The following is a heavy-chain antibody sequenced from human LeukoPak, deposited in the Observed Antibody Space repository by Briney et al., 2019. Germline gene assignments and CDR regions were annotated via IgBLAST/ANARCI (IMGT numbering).Heavy chain of an antibody. V-gene: IGHV1-69*13. CDR2: IIPIFGTA. CDR1: GGTFSSYA. J-gene: IGHJ4*02. D-gene: IGHD6-13*01. Sequence: SVKVSCKASGGTFSSYAISWVRQAPGQGLEWMGGIIPIFGTANYAQKLQGRVTITADESTSTAYMELSSLRSEDTAVYYCARGSQRYSSSWYLGYWGQGTLVTVSS. CDR3: ARGSQRYSSSWYLGY.